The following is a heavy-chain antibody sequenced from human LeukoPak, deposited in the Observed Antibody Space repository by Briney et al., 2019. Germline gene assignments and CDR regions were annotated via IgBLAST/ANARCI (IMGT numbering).Heavy chain of an antibody. CDR3: ARHFLYDYGDYLPNYYFDY. J-gene: IGHJ4*02. D-gene: IGHD4-17*01. CDR1: GYTFTGYY. V-gene: IGHV1-2*02. Sequence: GASVKVSCKASGYTFTGYYMHWVRQAPGRGLEWMGWINPNSGGTNYAQKFQGRVTMTRDTSISTAYMELRSLRSDDTAVYYCARHFLYDYGDYLPNYYFDYWGQGTLVTVSS. CDR2: INPNSGGT.